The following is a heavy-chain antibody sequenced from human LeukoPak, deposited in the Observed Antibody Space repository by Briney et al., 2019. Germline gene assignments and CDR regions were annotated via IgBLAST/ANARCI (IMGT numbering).Heavy chain of an antibody. J-gene: IGHJ4*02. CDR2: IYYSGST. CDR1: GGSISSGDYY. V-gene: IGHV4-30-4*01. Sequence: KASGNPSPTLTVSGGSISSGDYYWSWVPPPPRKGLEWIGYIYYSGSTYYNPSLKSRVTISVDTSKNQFSLKLSSVTAADTAVYYCARERFGALGYWGQGTLVTVSS. D-gene: IGHD3-3*01. CDR3: ARERFGALGY.